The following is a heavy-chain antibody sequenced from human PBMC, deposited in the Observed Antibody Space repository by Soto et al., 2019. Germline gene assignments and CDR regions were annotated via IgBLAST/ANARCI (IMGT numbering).Heavy chain of an antibody. CDR3: AKEQKHSSSWSELNY. J-gene: IGHJ4*02. CDR2: ISGSGVST. D-gene: IGHD6-13*01. V-gene: IGHV3-23*01. CDR1: GFTFSSYA. Sequence: EVQLLESGGGLVQPGGSLRLSCAASGFTFSSYAVSWVRQAPGKGLEWVSAISGSGVSTYYADSVKVRFTISRDNSKNTLYLQMNSLRAEDTAVYYCAKEQKHSSSWSELNYWGQGTLVTVSS.